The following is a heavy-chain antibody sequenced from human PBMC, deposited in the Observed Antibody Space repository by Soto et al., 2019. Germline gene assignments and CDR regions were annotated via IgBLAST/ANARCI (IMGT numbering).Heavy chain of an antibody. D-gene: IGHD6-6*01. J-gene: IGHJ6*03. Sequence: QVQLLQSGAEVKKPGASVKVSCKASGYTFTNYGITWVRQAPGQGLEWMGWISAYSGYTRYTQRLQGRVSMTTDTSTSTAYMELGGLRSDATAVYYCARVRQLVAYFYYYLDVWGKGTTVTVSS. CDR2: ISAYSGYT. V-gene: IGHV1-18*01. CDR3: ARVRQLVAYFYYYLDV. CDR1: GYTFTNYG.